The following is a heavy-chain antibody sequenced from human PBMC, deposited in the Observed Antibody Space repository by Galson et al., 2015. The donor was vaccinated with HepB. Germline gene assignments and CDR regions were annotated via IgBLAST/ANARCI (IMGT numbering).Heavy chain of an antibody. CDR3: ARVRKQQLEDRYFDL. J-gene: IGHJ2*01. Sequence: SVKVSCKASGYTFTGYYMHWVRLAPGQGLEWMGWISAYNGNTNYAQKLQGRVTMTTDTSTSTAYMELRSLRSDDTAVYYCARVRKQQLEDRYFDLWGRGTLVTVSS. V-gene: IGHV1-18*04. CDR1: GYTFTGYY. CDR2: ISAYNGNT. D-gene: IGHD6-13*01.